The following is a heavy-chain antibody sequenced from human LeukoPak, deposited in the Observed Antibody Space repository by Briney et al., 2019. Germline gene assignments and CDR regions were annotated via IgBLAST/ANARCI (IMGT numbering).Heavy chain of an antibody. Sequence: GGSLRLSCEGFGFIFSKYSMNWVRQAPGKGLEWVSSISSSSTYIYYADSVKGRFTISRDIAKNSLYLQMNSLRVEDTAVYYCARDSGSGWNGVDYWGQGTLVTVSS. CDR1: GFIFSKYS. CDR3: ARDSGSGWNGVDY. J-gene: IGHJ4*02. CDR2: ISSSSTYI. D-gene: IGHD6-19*01. V-gene: IGHV3-21*03.